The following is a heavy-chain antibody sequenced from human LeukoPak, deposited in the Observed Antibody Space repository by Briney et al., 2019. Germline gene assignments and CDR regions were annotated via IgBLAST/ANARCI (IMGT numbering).Heavy chain of an antibody. CDR2: MWFGATT. Sequence: SETLSLTCTVSGDSISSSSSYWGWIRQPPGKGPEWIGSMWFGATTSYDPSLKSRVTISVDPSKNQFSLKLSSVTAADTALYYCARGRRGSYFQDYWGQGTLVTVSS. V-gene: IGHV4-39*07. D-gene: IGHD1-26*01. J-gene: IGHJ4*02. CDR1: GDSISSSSSY. CDR3: ARGRRGSYFQDY.